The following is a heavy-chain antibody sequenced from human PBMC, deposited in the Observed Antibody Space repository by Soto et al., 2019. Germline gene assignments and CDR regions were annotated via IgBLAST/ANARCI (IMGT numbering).Heavy chain of an antibody. D-gene: IGHD1-26*01. Sequence: QVQLVQSGAEVKKPGASVKVSCKASGYTFTSYYMHWVRQAPGQGLEWMGIINPSGGSTSYAQKLQGRVTMTRDTSTSTVYMELSSLRSEDTAVYYCARAIGSREVWFDPWGQGTLVTVSS. CDR3: ARAIGSREVWFDP. V-gene: IGHV1-46*04. CDR1: GYTFTSYY. CDR2: INPSGGST. J-gene: IGHJ5*02.